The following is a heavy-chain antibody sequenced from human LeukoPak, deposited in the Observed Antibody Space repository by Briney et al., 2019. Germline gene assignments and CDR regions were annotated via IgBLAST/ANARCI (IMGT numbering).Heavy chain of an antibody. CDR1: GFTFSSYG. V-gene: IGHV3-7*03. D-gene: IGHD3-10*01. Sequence: GRSLRLSCSASGFTFSSYGMHWVRQAPGKGLEWVANIKEDGSERYYVDSVKGRVTISRDNAKTSLYLQMNSLRAEDTAVYYCARDRGSDCFDYWGQGTLVTVSS. J-gene: IGHJ4*02. CDR3: ARDRGSDCFDY. CDR2: IKEDGSER.